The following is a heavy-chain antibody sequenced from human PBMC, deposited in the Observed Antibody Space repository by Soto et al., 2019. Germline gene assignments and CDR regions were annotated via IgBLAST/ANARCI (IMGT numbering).Heavy chain of an antibody. Sequence: PGGSLRLSCAASGFTFSSYSMNWGRQAPGKGLEWVSSISSSSIYIYYADSVKGRFTISRDNAKNSLYLQMNSLRAEDTAVYYCARDARGIAAHVWGQGTTVTVSS. CDR1: GFTFSSYS. D-gene: IGHD6-6*01. V-gene: IGHV3-21*01. CDR3: ARDARGIAAHV. CDR2: ISSSSIYI. J-gene: IGHJ6*02.